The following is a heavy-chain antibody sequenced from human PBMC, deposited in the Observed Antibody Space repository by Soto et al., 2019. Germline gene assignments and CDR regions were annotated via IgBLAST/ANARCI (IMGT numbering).Heavy chain of an antibody. CDR3: ARLTTSSGWSVIDS. D-gene: IGHD6-13*01. V-gene: IGHV4-61*01. Sequence: SETLSLTCTVSGGSVSSSFFYWSWVRQPPGQRLEWFGYIYYTGTTNYNPSLASPVAMSVDTSKQQCTLNLRSLTAADTDRYCWARLTTSSGWSVIDSWGQGMLVTVSS. CDR2: IYYTGTT. J-gene: IGHJ4*02. CDR1: GGSVSSSFFY.